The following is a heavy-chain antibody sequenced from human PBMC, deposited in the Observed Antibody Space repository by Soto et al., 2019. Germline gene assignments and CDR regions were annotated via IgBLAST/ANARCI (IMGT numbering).Heavy chain of an antibody. CDR2: ISYDGSNK. D-gene: IGHD6-13*01. V-gene: IGHV3-30-3*01. CDR1: GFTFSSYA. Sequence: VQLVESGGGVVQPGRSLRLSCAASGFTFSSYAMHWVRQAPGKGLEWVAVISYDGSNKYYADSVKGRFTISRDNSKNTLYLQMNSLRAEDTAVYYCARVLRAVQGIAAAGTGGYYYGMDVWGQGTTVTVSS. CDR3: ARVLRAVQGIAAAGTGGYYYGMDV. J-gene: IGHJ6*02.